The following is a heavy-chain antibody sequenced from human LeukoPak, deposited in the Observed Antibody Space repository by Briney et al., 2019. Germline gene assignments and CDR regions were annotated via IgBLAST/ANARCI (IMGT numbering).Heavy chain of an antibody. CDR3: ARGGANTVWYYYLDY. CDR2: ISYDGSNK. D-gene: IGHD6-13*01. CDR1: GFTFSSYA. V-gene: IGHV3-30-3*01. Sequence: GGSLRLSCAASGFTFSSYAMHWVRQAPGKGLEWVAVISYDGSNKYYADSVKGRFTISRDNSRNTLSLQMNSLRAEDTAVYYCARGGANTVWYYYLDYWGQGTLVTVSS. J-gene: IGHJ4*02.